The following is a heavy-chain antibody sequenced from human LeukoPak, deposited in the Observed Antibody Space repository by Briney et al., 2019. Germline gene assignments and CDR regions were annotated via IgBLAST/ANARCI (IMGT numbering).Heavy chain of an antibody. V-gene: IGHV1-2*02. Sequence: ASVKVSCKASGYTFTGYYMHWVRQAPGQGLEWMGWINPNSGGTNYAQKFQGRVTMTRDTSISTAYMELSRLRSDDTAVYYCARTEWFGELLYLDYWGQGTLGTVSS. D-gene: IGHD3-10*01. J-gene: IGHJ4*02. CDR2: INPNSGGT. CDR3: ARTEWFGELLYLDY. CDR1: GYTFTGYY.